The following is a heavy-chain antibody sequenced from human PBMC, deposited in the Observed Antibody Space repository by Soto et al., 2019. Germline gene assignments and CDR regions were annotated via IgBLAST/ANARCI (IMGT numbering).Heavy chain of an antibody. Sequence: SLPLSLTSTVSGGNISSSSYYWGWIRQPPGKGLEWIGSIYYSGSTYYNPSLKSRVTISVDTSKNQFSLKLSSVTAADTAVYYCASGSSDAFDIWGQGTMVTVSS. J-gene: IGHJ3*02. V-gene: IGHV4-39*01. CDR2: IYYSGST. CDR1: GGNISSSSYY. D-gene: IGHD5-12*01. CDR3: ASGSSDAFDI.